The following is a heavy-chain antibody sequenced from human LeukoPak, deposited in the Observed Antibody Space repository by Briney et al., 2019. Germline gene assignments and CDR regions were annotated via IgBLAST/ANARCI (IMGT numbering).Heavy chain of an antibody. CDR1: GYTFTSYD. J-gene: IGHJ4*02. CDR2: MNPNSGNT. V-gene: IGHV1-8*01. Sequence: ASVKVSCKASGYTFTSYDINWVRQATGQGLEWMGWMNPNSGNTGYAQKFQGRVTMTRNTSISTAYMELNSLRAGDTAVYYCAKTPYSSGWAIDYWGQGTLVTVSS. D-gene: IGHD6-19*01. CDR3: AKTPYSSGWAIDY.